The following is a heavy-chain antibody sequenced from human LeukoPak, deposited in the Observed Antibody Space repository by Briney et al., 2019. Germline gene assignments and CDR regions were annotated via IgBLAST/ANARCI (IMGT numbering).Heavy chain of an antibody. J-gene: IGHJ4*02. V-gene: IGHV4-59*01. CDR3: ARARSSSGWYSPIDY. CDR2: IYYSAST. CDR1: GGSISSYY. Sequence: SETLSLTCTVSGGSISSYYWSWIRQPPGKGLEWIGYIYYSASTNYNPSLKSRVTISVDTSKNQFSLKLSSVTAADTAVYYCARARSSSGWYSPIDYWGQGTLVTVSS. D-gene: IGHD6-19*01.